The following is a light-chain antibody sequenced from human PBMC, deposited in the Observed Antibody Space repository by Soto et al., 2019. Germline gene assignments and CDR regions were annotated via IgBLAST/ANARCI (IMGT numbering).Light chain of an antibody. Sequence: QSALTQPASVSGSPGQSITISCTGTISDVGGYNFVSWYQQYPGKAPKLMICDVSNRPSGVSNRFSGAKSGNTASLNISGLQAEDEADYYCSSFTGRNYVFGTGTKLTVL. CDR1: ISDVGGYNF. J-gene: IGLJ1*01. CDR3: SSFTGRNYV. V-gene: IGLV2-14*03. CDR2: DVS.